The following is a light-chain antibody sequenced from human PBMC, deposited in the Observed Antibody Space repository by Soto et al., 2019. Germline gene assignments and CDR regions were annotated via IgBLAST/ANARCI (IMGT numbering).Light chain of an antibody. Sequence: DIQMTQSPSTLSASVGDRVTITCRASQSISSWLAWYQQKPGKAPKLLIYDASSLESGVPSRFRGSGSGTEFPLTISSLQPDDFGTYYCQQYNSYSGTFGRETNVRIK. CDR1: QSISSW. V-gene: IGKV1-5*01. CDR3: QQYNSYSGT. J-gene: IGKJ1*01. CDR2: DAS.